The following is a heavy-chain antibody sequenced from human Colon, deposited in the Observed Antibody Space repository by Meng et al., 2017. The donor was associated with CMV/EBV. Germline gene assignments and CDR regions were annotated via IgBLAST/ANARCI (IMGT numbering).Heavy chain of an antibody. CDR1: GDSIKTYY. V-gene: IGHV4-59*01. D-gene: IGHD3-10*01. CDR3: ARGKDKVLMWVGETHFRTSFDH. Sequence: SETLSLTCTLSGDSIKTYYWSWIRQPPGKGLEWIGSVQNGGTTNDNPSLRNRVSFSVDTSKNQFSLNLNSVTTADTAVDYCARGKDKVLMWVGETHFRTSFDHWGQGTLVTVSS. CDR2: VQNGGTT. J-gene: IGHJ5*02.